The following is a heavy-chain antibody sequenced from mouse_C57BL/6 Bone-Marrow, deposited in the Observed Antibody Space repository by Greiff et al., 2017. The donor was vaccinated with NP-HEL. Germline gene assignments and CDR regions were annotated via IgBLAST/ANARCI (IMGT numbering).Heavy chain of an antibody. CDR3: ATTVVGPWYFDV. CDR1: GFTFSDYG. CDR2: ISSGSSTI. V-gene: IGHV5-17*01. J-gene: IGHJ1*03. Sequence: EVKVEESGGGLVKPGGSLKLSCAASGFTFSDYGMHWVRQAPEKGLEWVAYISSGSSTIYYADTVKGRFTISRDNAKNTLFLQMTSLRSEDTAMYYCATTVVGPWYFDVWGTGTTVTVSS. D-gene: IGHD1-1*01.